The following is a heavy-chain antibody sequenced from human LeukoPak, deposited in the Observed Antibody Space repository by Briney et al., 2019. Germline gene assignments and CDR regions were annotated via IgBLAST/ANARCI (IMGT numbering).Heavy chain of an antibody. CDR2: TYYKSKWYT. V-gene: IGHV6-1*01. D-gene: IGHD6-25*01. CDR1: GDSVSSNSAA. Sequence: SQTLSLTCAISGDSVSSNSAAWSWIRQSPSRGLEWLGRTYYKSKWYTDYAVSVKSRITINPDTSKNQFSLHLNSVTPEDTAVYFCGRERLIGYGLSGSIRPIDYWGQGTLVTVSS. CDR3: GRERLIGYGLSGSIRPIDY. J-gene: IGHJ4*02.